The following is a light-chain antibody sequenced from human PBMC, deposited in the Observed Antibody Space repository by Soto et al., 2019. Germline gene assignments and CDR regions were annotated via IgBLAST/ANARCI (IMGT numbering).Light chain of an antibody. CDR1: QSISRY. CDR3: QQRSNWPIT. CDR2: GAS. Sequence: IVLTQSPGTLSLFPGERTTLSCRASQSISRYLAWYQQKPGQGPRLLIYGASSRATGTPDRFSGSGSGTDFTLTISSLEPEDFAVYCCQQRSNWPITFGQGTRLEIK. V-gene: IGKV3-11*01. J-gene: IGKJ5*01.